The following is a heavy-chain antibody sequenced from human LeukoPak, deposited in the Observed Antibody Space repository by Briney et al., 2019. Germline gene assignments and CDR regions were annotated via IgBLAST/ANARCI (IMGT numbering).Heavy chain of an antibody. J-gene: IGHJ3*02. CDR3: ARHRHSGSYGDAFDI. V-gene: IGHV4-61*02. D-gene: IGHD1-26*01. CDR1: GGSISSGTYY. Sequence: SQTLSLTCTVSGGSISSGTYYWSWIRQPAGKGLEWIGRIYTSGGSTSYNPSLKSRVTISVDTSKNQFSLKLSSVTAADTAVYYCARHRHSGSYGDAFDIWGQGTMVTVSS. CDR2: IYTSGGST.